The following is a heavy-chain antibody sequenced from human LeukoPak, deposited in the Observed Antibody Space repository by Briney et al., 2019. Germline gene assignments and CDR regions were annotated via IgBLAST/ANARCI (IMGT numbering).Heavy chain of an antibody. CDR1: GWSFRGHY. Sequence: SETLSLTCAVYGWSFRGHYWSWIRQPPGKGLGLIGEIDDSGSNNNQPPCSTRVTISVDSSKNQFSLKLSSVSAAEPAVYYCARTQYSSSWYGWRGWFDPWGQGTLVTVSS. CDR2: IDDSGSN. V-gene: IGHV4-34*01. CDR3: ARTQYSSSWYGWRGWFDP. J-gene: IGHJ5*02. D-gene: IGHD6-13*01.